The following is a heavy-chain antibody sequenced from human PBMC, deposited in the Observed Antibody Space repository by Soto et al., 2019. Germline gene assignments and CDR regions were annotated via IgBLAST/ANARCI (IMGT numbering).Heavy chain of an antibody. CDR1: GGTFSSYT. CDR2: IIPILGIA. Sequence: SVKVSCTASGGTFSSYTISWVRQAPGQGLEWMGRIIPILGIANYAQKFQGRVTITADKSTSTAYMELSSLRSEDTAVYYCAIDREKQWLETSYYYCGMDVWG. V-gene: IGHV1-69*04. J-gene: IGHJ6*02. D-gene: IGHD6-19*01. CDR3: AIDREKQWLETSYYYCGMDV.